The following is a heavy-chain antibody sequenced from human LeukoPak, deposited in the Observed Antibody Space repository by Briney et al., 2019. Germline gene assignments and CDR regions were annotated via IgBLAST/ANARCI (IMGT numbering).Heavy chain of an antibody. J-gene: IGHJ3*02. D-gene: IGHD2/OR15-2a*01. CDR2: IYYSGSA. V-gene: IGHV4-39*01. CDR3: QGNIPAFDI. Sequence: SEALSLTCTVSGGSISSSSYYWGWIRQPPGKGLEWIGSIYYSGSAYYNPSLKSRVTISVDTSKNQFSLKLSSVTAADTAVYYCQGNIPAFDIWGQGTMVTVSS. CDR1: GGSISSSSYY.